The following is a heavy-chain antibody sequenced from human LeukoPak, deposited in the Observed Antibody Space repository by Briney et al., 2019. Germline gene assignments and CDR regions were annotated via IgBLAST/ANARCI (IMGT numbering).Heavy chain of an antibody. CDR3: ARCTSSSWYCDYFDY. Sequence: SETLSLTCTVSGGSISSYYWSWIRQPAGKGLEGIGRIYSSGLTNSNPSLKRRVTMSVDTSKNQFSLKLSSVTAADTAVYYCARCTSSSWYCDYFDYWGQGTLVTVSS. J-gene: IGHJ4*02. V-gene: IGHV4-4*07. CDR2: IYSSGLT. CDR1: GGSISSYY. D-gene: IGHD6-13*01.